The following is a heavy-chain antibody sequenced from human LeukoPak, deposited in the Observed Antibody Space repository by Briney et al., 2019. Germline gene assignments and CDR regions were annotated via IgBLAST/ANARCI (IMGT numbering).Heavy chain of an antibody. CDR3: ARESNGDYSDY. CDR1: GGSISSYY. D-gene: IGHD4-17*01. Sequence: SETLSLTCTVSGGSISSYYWSWIRQPPGKGLEWIGYIYSSGSTSYNPSLKSRVTMSIDTSKNQFSPKVKSVTAADTAVYYCARESNGDYSDYWGQGTLVTVSS. CDR2: IYSSGST. V-gene: IGHV4-59*01. J-gene: IGHJ4*02.